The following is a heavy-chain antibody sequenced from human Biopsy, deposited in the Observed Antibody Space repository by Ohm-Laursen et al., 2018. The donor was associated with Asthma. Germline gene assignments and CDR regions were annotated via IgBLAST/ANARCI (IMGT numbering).Heavy chain of an antibody. Sequence: GASVKVSCKASGYNFISFAIHWVRQAPGQRLEWMGWVTTGNGDTKHSQKFQGRVTITRDTSASTAYMELRSLRSEDTATYYCARTYYDFLTGQVKDVFGVWGQGTMVTVSS. D-gene: IGHD3-9*01. CDR1: GYNFISFA. CDR2: VTTGNGDT. V-gene: IGHV1-3*04. CDR3: ARTYYDFLTGQVKDVFGV. J-gene: IGHJ3*01.